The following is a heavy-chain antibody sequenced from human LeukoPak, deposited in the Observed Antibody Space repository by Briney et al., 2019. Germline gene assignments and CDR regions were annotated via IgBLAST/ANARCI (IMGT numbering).Heavy chain of an antibody. V-gene: IGHV3-30-3*01. Sequence: GRSLRLSCAASGFTFSTYAVHWVRQAPGKGLEWVAVISYDGSNKYYADSVKGRFTISRDNSKNTLYLQMNSLRAEDTAVYYCARKPRYCSGGSCYGPNYFDYWGQGTLVTVSS. D-gene: IGHD2-15*01. CDR3: ARKPRYCSGGSCYGPNYFDY. CDR2: ISYDGSNK. J-gene: IGHJ4*02. CDR1: GFTFSTYA.